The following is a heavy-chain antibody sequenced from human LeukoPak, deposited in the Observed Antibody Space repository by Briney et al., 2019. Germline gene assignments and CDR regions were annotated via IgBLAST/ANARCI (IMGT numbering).Heavy chain of an antibody. CDR3: ARYGSGYDFDY. D-gene: IGHD5-12*01. J-gene: IGHJ4*02. CDR2: ISSSGSTI. CDR1: GFTFSSYE. Sequence: PGGALRLSCAASGFTFSSYEMNWVRQAPGKGLGSVSYISSSGSTIYYADSVKGRFTISRDNAKNSLYLQMNSLRAEDTAVYYCARYGSGYDFDYWGQGTLVTVSS. V-gene: IGHV3-48*03.